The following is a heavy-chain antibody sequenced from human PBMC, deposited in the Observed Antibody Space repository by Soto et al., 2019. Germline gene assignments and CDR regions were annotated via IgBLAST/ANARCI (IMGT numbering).Heavy chain of an antibody. J-gene: IGHJ3*02. CDR1: GFTFSSYG. CDR2: ISYEGSNK. V-gene: IGHV3-30*18. D-gene: IGHD2-15*01. Sequence: GGSMRLSCAASGFTFSSYGMHWVRQDTGKGLEWVAVISYEGSNKYYADSVKGRLTIFRDNSKNTLYLQMNSLRAEDTAVYYCAKGGYCSGGSCYSYHAFDIWGQGTMVTVSS. CDR3: AKGGYCSGGSCYSYHAFDI.